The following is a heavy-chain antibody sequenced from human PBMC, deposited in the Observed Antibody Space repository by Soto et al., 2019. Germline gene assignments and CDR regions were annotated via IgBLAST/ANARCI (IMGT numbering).Heavy chain of an antibody. CDR1: GFTFDDYA. CDR3: AKGGPDAFCSGGRCYFDY. J-gene: IGHJ4*02. Sequence: EVHLVESGGGWVQPGSPVSLSCAASGFTFDDYAMHWVRGVPGKGLEWVSSIGWNSNIIGYADSVEGRFTISRDNAKNSLYLQMNSLRPEDTAFYYCAKGGPDAFCSGGRCYFDYWGQGILVTVSS. D-gene: IGHD2-15*01. CDR2: IGWNSNII. V-gene: IGHV3-9*01.